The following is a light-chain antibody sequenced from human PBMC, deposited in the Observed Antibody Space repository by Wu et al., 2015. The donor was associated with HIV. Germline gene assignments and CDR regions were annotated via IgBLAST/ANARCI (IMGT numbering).Light chain of an antibody. CDR2: GAS. J-gene: IGKJ5*01. V-gene: IGKV3-11*01. CDR3: QHRFNWPLI. Sequence: EIVMTQSPATLSVSPGEGATLSCRASQSVNTRLAWYQQKPGQPPRLLIYGASTRATGIPGRFTGSGSGTDFTLTISSLEPEDFAVYYCQHRFNWPLIFGQGTRLEIK. CDR1: QSVNTR.